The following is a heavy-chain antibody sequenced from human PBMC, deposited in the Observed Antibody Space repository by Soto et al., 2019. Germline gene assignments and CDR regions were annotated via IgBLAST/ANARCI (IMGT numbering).Heavy chain of an antibody. Sequence: SETLSITCTVSGGSISSGGYYWSWIRQHPGKGLEWIGYIYYSGSTYYNPSLKSRVTISVDTSKNQFSLKLSSVTAADTAVYYCARAPRTAMDPYNWFDPWGQGTLVTVSS. J-gene: IGHJ5*02. CDR2: IYYSGST. D-gene: IGHD5-18*01. V-gene: IGHV4-31*03. CDR1: GGSISSGGYY. CDR3: ARAPRTAMDPYNWFDP.